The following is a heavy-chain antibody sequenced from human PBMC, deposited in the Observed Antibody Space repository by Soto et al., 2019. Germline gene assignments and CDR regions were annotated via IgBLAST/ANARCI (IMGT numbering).Heavy chain of an antibody. CDR1: GGSISSYY. D-gene: IGHD6-6*01. J-gene: IGHJ4*02. CDR3: ARQASSIAARTFDY. CDR2: IYYSGST. Sequence: TSETLSLTCTVSGGSISSYYWSWIRQPPGKGLEWIGYIYYSGSTNYNPSLKSRVTISVDTSKNQFSLKLSSVTAADTAVYYCARQASSIAARTFDYWGQGTLVTISS. V-gene: IGHV4-59*01.